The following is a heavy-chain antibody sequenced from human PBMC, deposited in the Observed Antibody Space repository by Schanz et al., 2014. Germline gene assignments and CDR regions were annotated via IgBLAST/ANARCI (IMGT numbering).Heavy chain of an antibody. CDR3: ATMWGYCTATACQILEVLDV. D-gene: IGHD2-8*02. J-gene: IGHJ3*01. CDR2: ISPYTGNT. Sequence: QVQLVQSGDEVKKPGASVKVSCKTSGYTFSDYGITWARQAPGQGLEWVGWISPYTGNTHYFDKMKVRVTMTTDTSTSTAYMELRSLRSDDTAMYYDATMWGYCTATACQILEVLDVWGQGTMVTVSS. V-gene: IGHV1-18*01. CDR1: GYTFSDYG.